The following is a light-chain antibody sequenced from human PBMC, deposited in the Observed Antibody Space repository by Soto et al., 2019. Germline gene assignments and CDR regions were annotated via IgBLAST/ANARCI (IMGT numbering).Light chain of an antibody. CDR1: QSISGY. Sequence: EVVLTQSPDTLSLPPGERATLSCRASQSISGYLAWYQQKPGQAPRLLIYDASSRATGIPARFSGSGSGTDFTLTISSLEPEDFAVYYCQQYNNWPWTFGQGTKVDIK. V-gene: IGKV3-11*01. CDR2: DAS. CDR3: QQYNNWPWT. J-gene: IGKJ1*01.